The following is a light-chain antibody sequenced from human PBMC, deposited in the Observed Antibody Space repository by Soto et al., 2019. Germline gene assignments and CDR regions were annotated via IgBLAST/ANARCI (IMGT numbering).Light chain of an antibody. CDR2: EVT. V-gene: IGLV2-8*01. Sequence: QSALTQPPSASGSPGQSVTISCTGTSSDVGAYNYVSWYQQHAGKAXXXXIYEVTKRPXGXPXXFXGXXXXXXXXXXXXGLQAEDEADYYCSSFASSNTWVFGGGTKLTVL. CDR1: SSDVGAYNY. J-gene: IGLJ3*02. CDR3: SSFASSNTWV.